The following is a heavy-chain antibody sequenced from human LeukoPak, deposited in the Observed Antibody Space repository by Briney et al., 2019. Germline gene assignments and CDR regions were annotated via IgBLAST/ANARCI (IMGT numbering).Heavy chain of an antibody. V-gene: IGHV3-21*01. D-gene: IGHD6-13*01. CDR1: GFTFSSYS. CDR2: ISSSSSYI. J-gene: IGHJ6*02. CDR3: AREGVWRQQLVDYYYGMDV. Sequence: PGGSLRLSCAASGFTFSSYSMNWVRQAPGKGLEWVSSISSSSSYIYYADSVKGRFTISRDNAKNTLYLQMNSLRAEDTAVYYCAREGVWRQQLVDYYYGMDVWGQGTTVTVSS.